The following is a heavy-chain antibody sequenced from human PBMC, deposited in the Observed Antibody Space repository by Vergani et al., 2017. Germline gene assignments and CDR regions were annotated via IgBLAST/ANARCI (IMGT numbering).Heavy chain of an antibody. CDR1: GYSFTSYW. CDR2: IYPGDSDT. J-gene: IGHJ4*02. D-gene: IGHD4-17*01. Sequence: EVQLVQSGAEVKKPGESLQISCKGSGYSFTSYWIGWVRQMPGKGLALMGIIYPGDSDTRYSPSFQGQVTISADKSISTAYLQWSSLKAAGTAMYYGATTSIYGDYPLYFDYWGQGTLVTVSS. CDR3: ATTSIYGDYPLYFDY. V-gene: IGHV5-51*01.